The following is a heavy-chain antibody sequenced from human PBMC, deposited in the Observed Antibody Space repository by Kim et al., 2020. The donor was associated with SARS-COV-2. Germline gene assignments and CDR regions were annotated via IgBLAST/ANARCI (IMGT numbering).Heavy chain of an antibody. V-gene: IGHV1-46*01. CDR3: ARGGNYGGAMDV. J-gene: IGHJ6*02. D-gene: IGHD4-17*01. Sequence: YAQKFQGRGTMTRDTSTNSVYMGLSSLRSDDTAVYYCARGGNYGGAMDVWGQGTTVTVSS.